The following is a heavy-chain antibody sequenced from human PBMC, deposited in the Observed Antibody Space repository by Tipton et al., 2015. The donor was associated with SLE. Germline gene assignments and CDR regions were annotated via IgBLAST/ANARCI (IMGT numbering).Heavy chain of an antibody. Sequence: LRLSCAVYGGSFSGYYWSWIRQPPGKGLEWIGEINHSGSTNYNPSLKSRVTISVDTSKNQFSLKLSSVTAADTAVYYCARARRAYGSGGDAFDIWGQGTMVTVSS. CDR2: INHSGST. V-gene: IGHV4-34*01. J-gene: IGHJ3*02. CDR3: ARARRAYGSGGDAFDI. CDR1: GGSFSGYY. D-gene: IGHD3-10*01.